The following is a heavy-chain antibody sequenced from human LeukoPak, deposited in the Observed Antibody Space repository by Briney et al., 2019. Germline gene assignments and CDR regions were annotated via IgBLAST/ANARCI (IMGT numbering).Heavy chain of an antibody. Sequence: GGSLRLSCAASGFTFSSYGMHWVRQAPGKGLEWVAFIRYDGSNKYYADSVKGRFTISRDNSKNTLYLQMNSLRAEDTAVYYCARYCSGRCSEYHFDYWGQGTLVTVSS. V-gene: IGHV3-30*02. CDR2: IRYDGSNK. CDR1: GFTFSSYG. CDR3: ARYCSGRCSEYHFDY. J-gene: IGHJ4*02. D-gene: IGHD2-15*01.